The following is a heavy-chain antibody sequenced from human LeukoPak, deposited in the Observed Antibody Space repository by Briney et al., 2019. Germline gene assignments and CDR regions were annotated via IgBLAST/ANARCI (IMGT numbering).Heavy chain of an antibody. CDR1: AFSLSAYN. D-gene: IGHD5-12*01. Sequence: PGGSLRLSCAASAFSLSAYNMNWVRQAPGKGLEWVSSISYTGTYIYYADSVKGRFTISRDNSKNTLYLQMNSLRAEDTAVYYCAKDRGDSGYDNGLDYWGQGTLVTVSS. CDR2: ISYTGTYI. CDR3: AKDRGDSGYDNGLDY. J-gene: IGHJ4*02. V-gene: IGHV3-21*01.